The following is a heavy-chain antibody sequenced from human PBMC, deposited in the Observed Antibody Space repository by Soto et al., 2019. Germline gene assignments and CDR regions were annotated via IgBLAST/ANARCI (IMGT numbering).Heavy chain of an antibody. Sequence: RASVKVSCKASGYTFTGYYMHWVRQAPGQGLEWMGWTNPNSGGTNYAQKFQGWVTMTRDTSISTAYMELSRLRSDDTAVYYCARVAAAGYNWFDPWGQGTLVTVSS. J-gene: IGHJ5*02. CDR2: TNPNSGGT. D-gene: IGHD6-13*01. CDR3: ARVAAAGYNWFDP. V-gene: IGHV1-2*04. CDR1: GYTFTGYY.